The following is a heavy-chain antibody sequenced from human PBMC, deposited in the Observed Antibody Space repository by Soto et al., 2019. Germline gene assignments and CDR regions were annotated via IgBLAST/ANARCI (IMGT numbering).Heavy chain of an antibody. CDR1: GFTFSSYG. CDR2: ISYDGSNK. D-gene: IGHD2-2*01. Sequence: QVQLVESGGGVVQPGRSLRLSCAASGFTFSSYGMHWVRQDPGKGLEWVAVISYDGSNKYYADSVKGRFTISRDNSKNSLYLQMNSLRAEDTAVYYCAKDLLGYCSSTSCYSVDYYYYGMDVWVQGTTVTVSS. CDR3: AKDLLGYCSSTSCYSVDYYYYGMDV. V-gene: IGHV3-30*18. J-gene: IGHJ6*02.